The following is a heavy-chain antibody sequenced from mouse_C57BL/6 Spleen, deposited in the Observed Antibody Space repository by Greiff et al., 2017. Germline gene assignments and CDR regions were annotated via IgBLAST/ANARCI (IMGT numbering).Heavy chain of an antibody. V-gene: IGHV3-6*01. Sequence: EVQVVESGPGLVKPSQSLSLTCSVTGYSITSGYYWYWIRQLPGNKLEWMGYISYDGSNYYNPSLKNRISITRDTAKNQFFLKLNSVTTEYTATYYCAREGTTVPFAYWGQGTLVTVSA. J-gene: IGHJ3*01. CDR1: GYSITSGYY. D-gene: IGHD1-1*01. CDR2: ISYDGSN. CDR3: AREGTTVPFAY.